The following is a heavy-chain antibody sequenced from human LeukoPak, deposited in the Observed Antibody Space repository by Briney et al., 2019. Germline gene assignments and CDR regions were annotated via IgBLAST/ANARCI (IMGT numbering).Heavy chain of an antibody. J-gene: IGHJ4*02. CDR3: AREYEIGYCSGGSCYSGY. CDR1: GFTFDDYG. V-gene: IGHV3-20*04. Sequence: GGSLRLSCAASGFTFDDYGMSWVRQASGKGLEWVSGINWNGGSTGYADSVKGRFTISRDNAKNSLYLQMNSLRAEDTALYYCAREYEIGYCSGGSCYSGYWGQGTLVTVSS. D-gene: IGHD2-15*01. CDR2: INWNGGST.